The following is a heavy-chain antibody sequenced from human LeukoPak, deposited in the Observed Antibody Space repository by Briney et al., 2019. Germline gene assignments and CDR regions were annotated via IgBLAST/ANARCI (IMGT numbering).Heavy chain of an antibody. Sequence: GGSLRLSCAASGFTFDDYGMSWVRQAPGKGLEWVSGINWNGGSTVYADSVKGRFTISRDNAKNSLYLQMNSLRAEDTAVYYCARDNNYAYNWFDPWGQGTLVTVSS. CDR2: INWNGGST. V-gene: IGHV3-20*04. CDR1: GFTFDDYG. CDR3: ARDNNYAYNWFDP. J-gene: IGHJ5*02. D-gene: IGHD1-1*01.